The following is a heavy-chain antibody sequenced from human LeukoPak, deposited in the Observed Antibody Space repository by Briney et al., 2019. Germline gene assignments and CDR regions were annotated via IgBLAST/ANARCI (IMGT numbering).Heavy chain of an antibody. CDR3: ARDSSHYGSGSYYNTYYFDY. Sequence: XSVKVSCKASGYTFTGYYMHWVRQAPGQGLEWMGWINPNSGGTNYAQKFQGRVTMTRDTSINTAYMELSRLRSDDTAVYYCARDSSHYGSGSYYNTYYFDYWGQGTLVTVSS. V-gene: IGHV1-2*02. CDR2: INPNSGGT. D-gene: IGHD3-10*01. CDR1: GYTFTGYY. J-gene: IGHJ4*02.